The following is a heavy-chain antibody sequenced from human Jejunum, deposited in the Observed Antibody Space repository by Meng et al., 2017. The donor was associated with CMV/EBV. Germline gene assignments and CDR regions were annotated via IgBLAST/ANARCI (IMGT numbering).Heavy chain of an antibody. V-gene: IGHV3-74*01. CDR1: GFTFTAYW. Sequence: EVRLVESGGALVQPGGSRRLSCAASGFTFTAYWMHWVRQAPGKGLEWVSRINHDGTDTKYADSVKGRFTISRDNARNTLFLQMHSLTVDDTAMYFCASGSTIPDYWGQGALVTVSS. J-gene: IGHJ4*02. CDR2: INHDGTDT. CDR3: ASGSTIPDY. D-gene: IGHD1-1*01.